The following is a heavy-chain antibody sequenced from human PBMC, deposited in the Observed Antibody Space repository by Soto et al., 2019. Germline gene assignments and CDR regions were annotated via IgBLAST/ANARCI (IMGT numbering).Heavy chain of an antibody. CDR3: ARAYYDNSGYPLGGMDV. Sequence: GGSLRLSCVGFGFTFSTYDMHWVRQNVGKGLEWVSSIGTDDDTYYLDSVRGRFTISREDAKNSLYLQMDSLGAGDTAVYYCARAYYDNSGYPLGGMDVWGQGTMVTVSS. D-gene: IGHD3-22*01. J-gene: IGHJ6*02. V-gene: IGHV3-13*01. CDR2: IGTDDDT. CDR1: GFTFSTYD.